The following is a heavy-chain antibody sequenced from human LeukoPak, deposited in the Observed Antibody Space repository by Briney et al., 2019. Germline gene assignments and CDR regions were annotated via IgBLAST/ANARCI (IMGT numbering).Heavy chain of an antibody. V-gene: IGHV1-18*01. CDR1: GYTFTSYG. J-gene: IGHJ5*02. CDR2: IKPYDGNT. CDR3: ARGPWFDP. Sequence: ASVKVSCKASGYTFTSYGISWVRQAPGKGLEWMGWIKPYDGNTNYVQNIKGRVTITTDNCKNTAYMQIRSLRSDDTAVYYCARGPWFDPWGQGTLVTVSS.